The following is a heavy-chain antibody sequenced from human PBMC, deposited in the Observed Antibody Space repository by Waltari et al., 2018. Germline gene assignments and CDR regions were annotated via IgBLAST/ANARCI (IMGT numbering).Heavy chain of an antibody. Sequence: QVQLQESGPGLVKPSETLSLTCAVSGYSISSGYYWGWIRQPPGKGLEWIVSINHSGSTYYNPSLKGRVTISVDTSKNQFSLKLSSVTAADTAVYYCARLAAGRIDYFDYWGQGTLVTVSS. CDR3: ARLAAGRIDYFDY. V-gene: IGHV4-38-2*01. J-gene: IGHJ4*02. D-gene: IGHD6-13*01. CDR1: GYSISSGYY. CDR2: INHSGST.